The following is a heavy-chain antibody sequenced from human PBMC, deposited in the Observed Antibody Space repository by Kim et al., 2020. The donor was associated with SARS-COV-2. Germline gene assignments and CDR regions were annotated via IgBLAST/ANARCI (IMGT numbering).Heavy chain of an antibody. CDR1: GFTFSRYW. V-gene: IGHV3-74*01. Sequence: GGSLRLSCAASGFTFSRYWMHWVRQAPGKGLEWLSAIYNDESMRIYADSVKGRFTISRDDAKNTLYLQMNSLRAEDTATYFCARGGGSRSSCLDYGGQGTPVSLSS. D-gene: IGHD2-2*01. CDR3: ARGGGSRSSCLDY. J-gene: IGHJ4*02. CDR2: IYNDESMR.